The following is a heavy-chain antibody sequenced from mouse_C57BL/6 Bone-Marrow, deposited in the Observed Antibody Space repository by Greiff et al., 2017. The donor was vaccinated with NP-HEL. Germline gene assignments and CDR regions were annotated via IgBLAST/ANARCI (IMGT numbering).Heavy chain of an antibody. V-gene: IGHV5-4*01. CDR3: AREPSYYGSSYDWYFDV. Sequence: EVKLVESGGGLVKPGGSLKLSCAASGFTFSSYAMSWVRQTPEKRLEWVATISDGGSYTYYPDNVKGRFTISRDNAKNNLYLQMSHLKSEDTAMYYCAREPSYYGSSYDWYFDVWGTGTTVTVSS. CDR2: ISDGGSYT. J-gene: IGHJ1*03. D-gene: IGHD1-1*01. CDR1: GFTFSSYA.